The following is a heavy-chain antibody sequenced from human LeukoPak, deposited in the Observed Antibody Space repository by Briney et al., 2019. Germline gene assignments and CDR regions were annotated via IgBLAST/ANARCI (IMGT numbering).Heavy chain of an antibody. CDR3: ARVSPYASGSPRWFDP. CDR2: IHRSGTT. J-gene: IGHJ5*02. CDR1: GYSISSGYY. V-gene: IGHV4-38-2*02. D-gene: IGHD3-10*01. Sequence: SSETLSLTCTVSGYSISSGYYWGWIRQPPGKGLEWIGSIHRSGTTYYNPSLKSRVTISADTSKNQFSLTLTSVTAADTAVYYCARVSPYASGSPRWFDPWGQGTLVTVSS.